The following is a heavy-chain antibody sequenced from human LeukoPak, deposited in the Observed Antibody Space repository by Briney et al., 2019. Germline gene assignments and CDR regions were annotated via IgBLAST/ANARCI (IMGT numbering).Heavy chain of an antibody. J-gene: IGHJ4*02. V-gene: IGHV1-69*13. CDR2: IIPIFGTA. D-gene: IGHD2-21*02. CDR1: GGTFSSYA. CDR3: ARDSGDYRGGGFNY. Sequence: SVKVSCKASGGTFSSYAISWVRQAPGQGLGWMGGIIPIFGTANYAQKFQGRVTITADESTSTAYMELSSLRSEDTAVYYCARDSGDYRGGGFNYWGQGTLVTVSS.